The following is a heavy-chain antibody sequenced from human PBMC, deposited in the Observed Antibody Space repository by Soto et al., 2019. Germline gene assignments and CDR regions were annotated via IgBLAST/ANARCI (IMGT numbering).Heavy chain of an antibody. CDR3: ARDDYYI. Sequence: ASVKFSCKASGYTFTSYAMHWLRQAPGQRLECMVWINAGNGNRKXXXKLQGRVXXTRDAAASTAXMELSXLRSEDTAVHYCARDDYYIWRQGTMVTVS. CDR1: GYTFTSYA. D-gene: IGHD4-17*01. CDR2: INAGNGNR. J-gene: IGHJ3*02. V-gene: IGHV1-3*01.